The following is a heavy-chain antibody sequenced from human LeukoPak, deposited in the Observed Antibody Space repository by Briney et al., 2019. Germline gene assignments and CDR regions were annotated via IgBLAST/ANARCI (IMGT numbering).Heavy chain of an antibody. J-gene: IGHJ3*02. V-gene: IGHV3-53*01. CDR1: GFTVSSNY. CDR2: IYNGGTT. Sequence: PGGPLRLSCVASGFTVSSNYMNCVRQAPGKGLEWVSVIYNGGTTYYADSVKGRFTISRDNSKNTLYLHMNRLRAEDTAVYYCARDYGDYGTQIWGQGTMVTVSS. D-gene: IGHD4-17*01. CDR3: ARDYGDYGTQI.